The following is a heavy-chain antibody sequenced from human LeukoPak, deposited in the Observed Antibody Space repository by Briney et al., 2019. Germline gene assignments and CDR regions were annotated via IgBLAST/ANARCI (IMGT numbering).Heavy chain of an antibody. Sequence: PSETLSLTCTVSGYSISSGYYWGWIRQPPGKGLEWIGSIYYSGSTHYNPSLKSRVTISVDTSKNQFSLKLSSVTAADTAVYYCARATVALSGYDYYYYYYMDVWGKGTTVTVSS. CDR1: GYSISSGYY. J-gene: IGHJ6*03. V-gene: IGHV4-38-2*02. D-gene: IGHD5-12*01. CDR2: IYYSGST. CDR3: ARATVALSGYDYYYYYYMDV.